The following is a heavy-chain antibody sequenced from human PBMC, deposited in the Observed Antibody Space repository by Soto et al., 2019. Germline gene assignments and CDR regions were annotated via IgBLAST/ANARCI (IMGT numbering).Heavy chain of an antibody. CDR3: ARESGYSYGLYYYYGMDV. J-gene: IGHJ6*02. CDR1: VYTFTGYY. CDR2: INPNSGGT. D-gene: IGHD5-18*01. Sequence: GASVKVSCKASVYTFTGYYMHWVRQAPGQGLEWMGWINPNSGGTNYAQKFQGWVTMTRDTSISTAYMELSRLRSDDTAVYYCARESGYSYGLYYYYGMDVWGQGTTVTVSS. V-gene: IGHV1-2*04.